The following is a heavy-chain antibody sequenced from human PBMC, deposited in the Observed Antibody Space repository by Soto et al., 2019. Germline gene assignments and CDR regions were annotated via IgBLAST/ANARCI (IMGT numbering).Heavy chain of an antibody. J-gene: IGHJ4*02. CDR2: ISAYNRNT. V-gene: IGHV1-18*01. D-gene: IGHD3-10*01. CDR3: ARRDYYGSGSLNY. CDR1: GYTFTTYG. Sequence: QVQLVQSGAEVKKPGASVKVSCKASGYTFTTYGISWVRQAPGQGLEWMGWISAYNRNTNYAQKLQGRVTMTTDKSTSTAYMALRSLRYDDTAVYDWARRDYYGSGSLNYWGQGTLVTVSS.